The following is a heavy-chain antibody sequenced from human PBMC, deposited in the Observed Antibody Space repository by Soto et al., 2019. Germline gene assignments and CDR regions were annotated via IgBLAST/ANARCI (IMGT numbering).Heavy chain of an antibody. D-gene: IGHD5-18*01. J-gene: IGHJ6*02. CDR2: INHSGST. CDR3: ARGGYSYGYHYYYYGMDV. Sequence: SETLSLTCAVYGGSFSGYYWSWIRQPPGEGLEWIGEINHSGSTNYNPSLKSRVTISVDTSKNQFSLKLSSVTAADTAVYYCARGGYSYGYHYYYYGMDVWGQGTTVTVSS. V-gene: IGHV4-34*01. CDR1: GGSFSGYY.